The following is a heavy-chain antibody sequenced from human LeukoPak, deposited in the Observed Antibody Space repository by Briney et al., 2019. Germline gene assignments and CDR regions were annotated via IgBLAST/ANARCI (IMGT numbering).Heavy chain of an antibody. D-gene: IGHD3-22*01. CDR3: AREYTPYASSWSGRAFDI. Sequence: GGSLRLSCAASGFTFSTYWMHWVRQAPGKGLVWVSRINPDGTTTSYADSVKGRFTVSRDNAKNSLYLQMNSLRVEDTAVYFCAREYTPYASSWSGRAFDIWGRGTVVTVSS. CDR1: GFTFSTYW. J-gene: IGHJ3*02. CDR2: INPDGTTT. V-gene: IGHV3-74*01.